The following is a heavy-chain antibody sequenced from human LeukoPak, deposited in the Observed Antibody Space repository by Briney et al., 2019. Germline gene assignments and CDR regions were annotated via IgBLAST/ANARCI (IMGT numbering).Heavy chain of an antibody. Sequence: SETLSLTCTVSGYSISSGYYWGWILQPPGKGLEWIGSIYHSGSTYYNPSLKSRVTISVDTSKNQFSLKLSSVTAADTAVYYCARARRIAAAGPFDFWGQGTLVTVSS. CDR1: GYSISSGYY. CDR3: ARARRIAAAGPFDF. D-gene: IGHD6-13*01. CDR2: IYHSGST. J-gene: IGHJ4*02. V-gene: IGHV4-38-2*02.